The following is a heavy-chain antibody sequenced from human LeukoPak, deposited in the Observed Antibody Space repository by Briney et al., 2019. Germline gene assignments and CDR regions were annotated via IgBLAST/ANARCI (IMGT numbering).Heavy chain of an antibody. CDR1: GGTFSSYA. CDR2: IIPILGIA. V-gene: IGHV1-69*04. D-gene: IGHD2-2*01. J-gene: IGHJ5*02. Sequence: PWASVKASCKASGGTFSSYAISWVRQAPGQGLEWMGRIIPILGIANYAQKFQGRVTITADKSTSTAYMELSSLRSEDTAVYYCARDVRGGIVVVPAARGWFDPWGQGTLVTVSS. CDR3: ARDVRGGIVVVPAARGWFDP.